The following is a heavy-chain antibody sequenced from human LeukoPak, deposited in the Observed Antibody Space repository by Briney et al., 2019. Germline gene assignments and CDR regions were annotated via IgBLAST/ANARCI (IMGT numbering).Heavy chain of an antibody. CDR3: ASNTGTVF. CDR1: GDFITAYY. J-gene: IGHJ4*02. D-gene: IGHD7-27*01. Sequence: SETLSLTCTVSGDFITAYYWSWIRQPPGKGLEWIGCVYYSGRTEYNPSLRSRVTISLEMSKHQFSLILTSVTAADTAVYYCASNTGTVFWGQGALVTVSS. V-gene: IGHV4-59*01. CDR2: VYYSGRT.